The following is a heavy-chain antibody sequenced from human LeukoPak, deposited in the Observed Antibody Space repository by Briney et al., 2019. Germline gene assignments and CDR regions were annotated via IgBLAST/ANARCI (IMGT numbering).Heavy chain of an antibody. CDR3: ARGPNYVWGSYRPNWFDP. Sequence: ASVKVSCKASGYTFTGYYMHWVRQATGQGLEWMGWMNPNSGNTGYAQKFQGRVTMTRNTSISTAYMELSSLRSEDTAVYYCARGPNYVWGSYRPNWFDPWGQGTLVTVSS. CDR2: MNPNSGNT. CDR1: GYTFTGYY. J-gene: IGHJ5*02. V-gene: IGHV1-8*02. D-gene: IGHD3-16*02.